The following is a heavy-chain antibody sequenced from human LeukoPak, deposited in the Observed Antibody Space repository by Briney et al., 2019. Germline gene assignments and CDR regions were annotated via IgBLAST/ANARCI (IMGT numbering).Heavy chain of an antibody. D-gene: IGHD5-18*01. CDR1: GFTFSDYS. V-gene: IGHV3-48*01. CDR3: VRYNYGYYFDY. CDR2: ITSNSNSI. Sequence: GGSLRLSCAASGFTFSDYSMNWVRQAPGKGLEWISYITSNSNSIYYADSVKGRFTISRDNAKNSLFLQMNSLRAEDTAVYYCVRYNYGYYFDYWGQGALITVTS. J-gene: IGHJ4*02.